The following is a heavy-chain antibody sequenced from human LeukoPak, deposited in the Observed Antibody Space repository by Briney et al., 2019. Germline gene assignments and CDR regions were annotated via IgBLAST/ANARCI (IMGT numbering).Heavy chain of an antibody. CDR1: GFTFSDYW. CDR3: AGEGNSVYYFDY. J-gene: IGHJ4*02. Sequence: GGSLRLSCAASGFTFSDYWMHWVRQAPGKGLVWVSRINSDGSIPTYADSVKGRFTISRDNTKKTLYLQMNSLRAEDTAVYYCAGEGNSVYYFDYWGQGTRVTVSS. V-gene: IGHV3-74*03. CDR2: INSDGSIP.